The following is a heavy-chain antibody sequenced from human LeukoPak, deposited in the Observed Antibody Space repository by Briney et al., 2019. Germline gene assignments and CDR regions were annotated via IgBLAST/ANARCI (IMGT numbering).Heavy chain of an antibody. CDR2: IYTSGST. J-gene: IGHJ6*03. Sequence: SETLSLTCTVSGGSISSGSYYWSWIRQPAGKGLEWIGRIYTSGSTNYNPSLKSRVTISVDTSKNQFSLKLSSVTAADTAVYYCARGPNFGDIVVVPAAIGYYYYMDVWGKGTTVTVSS. CDR3: ARGPNFGDIVVVPAAIGYYYYMDV. D-gene: IGHD2-2*01. CDR1: GGSISSGSYY. V-gene: IGHV4-61*02.